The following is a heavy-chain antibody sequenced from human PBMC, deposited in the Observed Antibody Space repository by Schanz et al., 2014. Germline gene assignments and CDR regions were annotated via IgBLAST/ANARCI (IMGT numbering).Heavy chain of an antibody. CDR2: IKKDGSEN. D-gene: IGHD3-3*01. J-gene: IGHJ4*02. V-gene: IGHV3-7*01. Sequence: EVQLVESEGGLVQPGGSLRLSCEGSGFSFSDYWMGWVRQAPGKGLEWVANIKKDGSENYYADSVKGRFIISRDNAKSSLYLQMNSLRAEDTAVYYCARDKGGYYPFDYWGQGTLVTVSS. CDR3: ARDKGGYYPFDY. CDR1: GFSFSDYW.